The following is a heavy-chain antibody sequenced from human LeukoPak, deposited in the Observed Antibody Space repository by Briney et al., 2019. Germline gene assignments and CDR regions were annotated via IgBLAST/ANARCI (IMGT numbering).Heavy chain of an antibody. D-gene: IGHD3-3*01. V-gene: IGHV1-46*01. CDR2: INPSGGST. CDR1: GYTFTSYY. CDR3: ARGREYYDFWSATHRTNWFDP. J-gene: IGHJ5*02. Sequence: ASVKVSCKASGYTFTSYYMHWVRQAPGQGLEWMGIINPSGGSTSYAQKFQGRVTMTRDTSTSTVYMELSSLRSEDTAVYYCARGREYYDFWSATHRTNWFDPWGQGTLVTVSS.